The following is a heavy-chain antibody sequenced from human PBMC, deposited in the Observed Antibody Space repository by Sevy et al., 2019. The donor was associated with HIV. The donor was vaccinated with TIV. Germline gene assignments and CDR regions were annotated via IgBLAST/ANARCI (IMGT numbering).Heavy chain of an antibody. V-gene: IGHV1-46*01. CDR1: GYTYTSYY. CDR3: AREGDYYDSSGYYLGDY. CDR2: INPSGGST. J-gene: IGHJ4*02. D-gene: IGHD3-22*01. Sequence: ASVKVSCKASGYTYTSYYMHWVRRAPGQGLEWMGIINPSGGSTSYAQKFQGRVTMTRDTSTSTVYMELSSLRSEDTAVYYCAREGDYYDSSGYYLGDYWGQGTLVTVSS.